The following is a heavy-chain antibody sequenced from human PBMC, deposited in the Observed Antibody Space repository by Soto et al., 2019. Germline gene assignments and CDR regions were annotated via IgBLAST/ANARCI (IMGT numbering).Heavy chain of an antibody. D-gene: IGHD3-16*02. V-gene: IGHV4-30-4*01. CDR3: AREYEDVWGNYRHFDH. CDR1: GGSITSADYF. J-gene: IGHJ4*02. Sequence: PSETLSLTCTVSGGSITSADYFWSWIRQPPGKGLEYIGYISYSGSTYYNPSLKSRVTISVDRSKNQFSLKLSSVTAADTAVYYCAREYEDVWGNYRHFDHWGQGTLVTVAS. CDR2: ISYSGST.